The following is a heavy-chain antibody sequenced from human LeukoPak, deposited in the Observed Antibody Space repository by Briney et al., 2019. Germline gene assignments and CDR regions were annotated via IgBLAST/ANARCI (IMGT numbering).Heavy chain of an antibody. V-gene: IGHV4-59*01. CDR2: IYYSGST. J-gene: IGHJ1*01. D-gene: IGHD6-6*01. CDR3: ARESEYSSSSAEYFQH. CDR1: GGSISSYY. Sequence: KPSETLSLTCTVSGGSISSYYWSWIRQPPGKGLEWIGYIYYSGSTNYNPSLKSRVTISVDTSKNLFSLKLSSVTAADTAAYYCARESEYSSSSAEYFQHWGQGTLVTVSS.